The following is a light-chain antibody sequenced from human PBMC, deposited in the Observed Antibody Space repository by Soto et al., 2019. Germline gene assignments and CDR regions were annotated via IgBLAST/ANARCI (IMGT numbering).Light chain of an antibody. V-gene: IGKV1-5*03. J-gene: IGKJ1*01. Sequence: DIQMTQSPSTLSASVGDRVIITCRASQSISSWLAWYQQKPGKAPKLLIYKASSLKSGVPSRFSGSGSGTEFTLTISSLQPDDFATYYCQHYNSYSEAFGQGTKVELK. CDR1: QSISSW. CDR3: QHYNSYSEA. CDR2: KAS.